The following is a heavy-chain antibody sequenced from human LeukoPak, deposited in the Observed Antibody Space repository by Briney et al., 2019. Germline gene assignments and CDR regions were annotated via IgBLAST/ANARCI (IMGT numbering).Heavy chain of an antibody. V-gene: IGHV3-66*01. D-gene: IGHD3-22*01. CDR3: ARDTGYYYDSSGAFDI. CDR1: GFTVSSNY. Sequence: GGSLRLSCAASGFTVSSNYMSWVRQAPGNGLEWVSVIYSGGSTYYADSVKGRFTISRDNSKNTLYLQMNSLRAEDTAVYYCARDTGYYYDSSGAFDIWGQGTMVTVSS. CDR2: IYSGGST. J-gene: IGHJ3*02.